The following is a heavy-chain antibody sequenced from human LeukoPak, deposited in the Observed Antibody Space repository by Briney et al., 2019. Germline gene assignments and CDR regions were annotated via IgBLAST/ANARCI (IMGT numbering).Heavy chain of an antibody. J-gene: IGHJ4*02. V-gene: IGHV3-74*01. CDR3: ARLWYDFWSDYPPFDY. CDR1: GFTFTSYW. Sequence: GGSLRLSCAASGFTFTSYWMHWARQAPGKGPVWVSLINIDGSSTRYADSVKGRFTISRDNAKNTLYLQMNSLRAEDTAVYYCARLWYDFWSDYPPFDYWGQGTLVTVSS. D-gene: IGHD3-3*01. CDR2: INIDGSST.